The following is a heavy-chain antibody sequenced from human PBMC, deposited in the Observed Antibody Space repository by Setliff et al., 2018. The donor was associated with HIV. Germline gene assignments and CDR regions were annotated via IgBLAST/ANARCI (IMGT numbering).Heavy chain of an antibody. D-gene: IGHD2-2*01. V-gene: IGHV4-31*03. Sequence: TLSLTCTVSGGSISSGDYYWTWIRQHPGKGLEWIGYIYYSGSTYYNPSLKSRVTISVDTSKNQFSLKLSSVTAADTAVYYCARHHLVDPFDYWGHGTLVTVSS. CDR3: ARHHLVDPFDY. CDR1: GGSISSGDYY. CDR2: IYYSGST. J-gene: IGHJ4*01.